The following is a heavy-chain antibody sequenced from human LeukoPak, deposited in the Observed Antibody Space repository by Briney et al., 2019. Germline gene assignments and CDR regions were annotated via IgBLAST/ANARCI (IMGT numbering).Heavy chain of an antibody. CDR3: AKVVSYGGNSPVGYDAFDI. J-gene: IGHJ3*02. V-gene: IGHV3-30*18. CDR2: ISYDGSNK. CDR1: GFTFSSYG. Sequence: PGGSLRLSCAASGFTFSSYGMHWVRQAPGKGLEWVAVISYDGSNKYYADSVKGRFTISRDDSKNTLYLQMNSLRAEDTAVYYCAKVVSYGGNSPVGYDAFDIWGQGTMVTVSS. D-gene: IGHD4-23*01.